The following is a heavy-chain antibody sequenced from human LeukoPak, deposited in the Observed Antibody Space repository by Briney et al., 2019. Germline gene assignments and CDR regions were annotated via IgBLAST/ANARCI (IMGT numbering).Heavy chain of an antibody. J-gene: IGHJ5*02. Sequence: ASVKVSCKTSGYTFISYGVTWVRQAPGQGLEWMGIINPSGGSTSYAQKFQGRVTMTRDTSTSTVYMELSSLRSEDTAVYYCARGRRYSSPYVPNLDPWGQGTLVTVSS. CDR3: ARGRRYSSPYVPNLDP. V-gene: IGHV1-46*01. CDR1: GYTFISYG. D-gene: IGHD6-13*01. CDR2: INPSGGST.